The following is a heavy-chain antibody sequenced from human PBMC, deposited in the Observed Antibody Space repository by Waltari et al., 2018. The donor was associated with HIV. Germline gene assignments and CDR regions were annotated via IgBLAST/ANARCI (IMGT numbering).Heavy chain of an antibody. V-gene: IGHV5-51*03. D-gene: IGHD3-22*01. CDR2: IYPGDSDT. CDR1: GYSFTSYW. Sequence: EVQLVQSGAEVKKPGESLKISCKGSGYSFTSYWIGWVRQMPGKGLEWMGIIYPGDSDTRYSPSFQGQVTISADKSISTAYLQWSSLKASDTAMYYCARRDYYYDSSGYYFPWYFDLWGRGTLVTVSS. CDR3: ARRDYYYDSSGYYFPWYFDL. J-gene: IGHJ2*01.